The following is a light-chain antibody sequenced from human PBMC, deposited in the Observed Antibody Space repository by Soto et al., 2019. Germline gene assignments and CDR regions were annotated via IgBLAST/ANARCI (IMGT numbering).Light chain of an antibody. V-gene: IGKV1-12*01. J-gene: IGKJ1*01. CDR3: QQYNSIPPWT. CDR2: GAS. CDR1: QGVGNW. Sequence: DIQMTQSPSSVAASVGDRVTITCRASQGVGNWLAWYQQRPGKAPRLLIYGASTLQSGVPSRFIGSRSGTDFTLTISSLQAEDFATYYCQQYNSIPPWTFGQGTKVEIK.